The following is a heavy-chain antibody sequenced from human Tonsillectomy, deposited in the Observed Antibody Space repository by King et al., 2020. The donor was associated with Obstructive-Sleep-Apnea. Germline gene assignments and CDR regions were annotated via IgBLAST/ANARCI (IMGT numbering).Heavy chain of an antibody. CDR3: ARGSGWTNFDY. Sequence: VQLQQWGAGLLKPSETLSLTCAVYGGSFSGYYWSWIRQPPGKGLEWIGEINHSGSTNYNPSLKSRITISVATSKNKFSLKLSSVTSADTAVYYCARGSGWTNFDYWGQGTLVTVSS. V-gene: IGHV4-34*01. CDR1: GGSFSGYY. J-gene: IGHJ4*02. D-gene: IGHD6-19*01. CDR2: INHSGST.